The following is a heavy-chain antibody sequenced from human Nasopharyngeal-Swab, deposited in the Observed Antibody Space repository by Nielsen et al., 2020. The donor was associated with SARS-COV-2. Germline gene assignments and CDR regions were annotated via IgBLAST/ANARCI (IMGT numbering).Heavy chain of an antibody. V-gene: IGHV4-39*07. D-gene: IGHD6-13*01. CDR2: IYYSGST. J-gene: IGHJ6*02. CDR1: GGSISSSSYY. Sequence: SETLSLTCTVSGGSISSSSYYWGWTRQPPGKGLEWIGSIYYSGSTYYNPSLKSRVTISVDTSKNQFSLKLSSVTAADTAVYYCVGSSWYGDYYYYYGRDVWGQGTTVTVSS. CDR3: VGSSWYGDYYYYYGRDV.